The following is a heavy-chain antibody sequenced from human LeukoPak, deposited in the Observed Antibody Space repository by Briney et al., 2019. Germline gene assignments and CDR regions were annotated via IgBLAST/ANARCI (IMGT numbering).Heavy chain of an antibody. D-gene: IGHD7-27*01. CDR3: ARDLNWETY. Sequence: GRSLRLSCVASGFTFSSYWMTWVRQAPGKGLEWVANIKTDGSLIYYVDSVKGRFTISRDNAKNSLFLEMTSLRVEDTAVYYCARDLNWETYWGQGTLVSVSS. V-gene: IGHV3-7*01. J-gene: IGHJ4*02. CDR2: IKTDGSLI. CDR1: GFTFSSYW.